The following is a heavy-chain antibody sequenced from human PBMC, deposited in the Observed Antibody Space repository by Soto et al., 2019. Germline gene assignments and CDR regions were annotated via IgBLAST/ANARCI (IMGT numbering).Heavy chain of an antibody. CDR2: VSGGGTTT. Sequence: SLRLSCAASGFTFGTYAMSWVRQAPGKVLEWVSSVSGGGTTTYYADSVKGRFTISRDNSKNTLYLHMNSLRAEDTAVYYCAKGITDTGGYYYYSMDVWGQGTAVIVSS. J-gene: IGHJ6*02. V-gene: IGHV3-23*01. CDR3: AKGITDTGGYYYYSMDV. CDR1: GFTFGTYA. D-gene: IGHD3-16*01.